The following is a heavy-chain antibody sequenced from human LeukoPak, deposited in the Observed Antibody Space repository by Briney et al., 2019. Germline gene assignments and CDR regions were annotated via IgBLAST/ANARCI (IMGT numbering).Heavy chain of an antibody. CDR1: GGSISSYY. CDR2: IYYSGST. V-gene: IGHV4-59*08. CDR3: ARQGGGFWYFDL. Sequence: KPSETLSLTCTVSGGSISSYYGSWIRQPPGKGLEWIGYIYYSGSTNYNPSLKSRVTISVDTSKNQFSLKLSSVTAADTAVYYCARQGGGFWYFDLWGRGTLVTVSS. J-gene: IGHJ2*01. D-gene: IGHD6-25*01.